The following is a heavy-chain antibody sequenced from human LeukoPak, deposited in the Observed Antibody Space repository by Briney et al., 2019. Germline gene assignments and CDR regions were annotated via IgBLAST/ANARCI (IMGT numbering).Heavy chain of an antibody. V-gene: IGHV3-7*01. CDR1: GFTFGNYW. CDR2: IQEAGSEK. D-gene: IGHD2-15*01. Sequence: GRSLRLSCAASGFTFGNYWMNWVRQAPGKGLQWVANIQEAGSEKYYVDSVKGRFTISRDNAKNSLYLQMNSLRAEDTAVYYCARGRKDCSAGNCYSDYWGQGTLVTVSS. J-gene: IGHJ4*02. CDR3: ARGRKDCSAGNCYSDY.